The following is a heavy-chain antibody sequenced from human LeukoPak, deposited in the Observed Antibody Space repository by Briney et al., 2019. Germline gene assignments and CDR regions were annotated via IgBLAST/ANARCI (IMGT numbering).Heavy chain of an antibody. CDR1: AFIFSGHW. D-gene: IGHD3/OR15-3a*01. Sequence: GGSLRLSCEGSAFIFSGHWMNWVRQAPGKGLEWVSAISGSGGSTYYADSVKGRFTISRDNSKNTLYLQMNSLRAEDTAVYYCAKWTATASGAFDIWGQGTMVTVSS. V-gene: IGHV3-23*01. J-gene: IGHJ3*02. CDR3: AKWTATASGAFDI. CDR2: ISGSGGST.